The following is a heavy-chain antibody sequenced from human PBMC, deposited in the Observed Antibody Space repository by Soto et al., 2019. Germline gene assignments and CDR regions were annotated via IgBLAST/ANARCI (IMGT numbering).Heavy chain of an antibody. CDR3: ARGERQQQRDY. CDR2: VYHSGNT. J-gene: IGHJ4*02. D-gene: IGHD6-13*01. V-gene: IGHV4-4*02. Sequence: KPAETLSLTCAVSGEAISSDNWWSWVRQPPGKGLEWIGEVYHSGNTNYNPSLKSRVIISVDKSKNQFSLKLSSVTDADTAMYYCARGERQQQRDYWGQGTLVT. CDR1: GEAISSDNW.